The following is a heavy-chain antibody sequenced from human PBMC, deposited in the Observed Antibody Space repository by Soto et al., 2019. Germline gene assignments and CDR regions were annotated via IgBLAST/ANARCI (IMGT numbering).Heavy chain of an antibody. CDR3: ARDPYYDSSGYLASNGMDV. V-gene: IGHV3-53*04. CDR2: IYSDGNT. Sequence: LRLSCAASGFTVSSNYMSWVRQAPGKGLEWVSVIYSDGNTYYADSVKGRFTISRHNSKNTLYLQMNSLRAEDTAVYYCARDPYYDSSGYLASNGMDVWGQGTTVTVSS. J-gene: IGHJ6*02. CDR1: GFTVSSNY. D-gene: IGHD3-22*01.